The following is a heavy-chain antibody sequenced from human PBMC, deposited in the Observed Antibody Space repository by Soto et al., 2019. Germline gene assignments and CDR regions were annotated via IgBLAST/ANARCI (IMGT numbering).Heavy chain of an antibody. CDR2: ISYDGSNK. D-gene: IGHD6-6*01. V-gene: IGHV3-30-3*01. CDR3: ARDSSSSSVY. CDR1: GFTFSSYA. Sequence: GGSLRLSCAASGFTFSSYAMHWFRQAPGKGLEWVAVISYDGSNKYYADSVKGRFTISRDNSKNTLYLQMNSLRAEDTAVYYCARDSSSSSVYWGQGTLVTSPQ. J-gene: IGHJ4*02.